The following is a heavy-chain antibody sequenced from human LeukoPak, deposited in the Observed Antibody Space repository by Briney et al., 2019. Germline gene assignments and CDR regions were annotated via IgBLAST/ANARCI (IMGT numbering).Heavy chain of an antibody. D-gene: IGHD6-19*01. CDR1: GFTFSSYS. CDR3: AKVLEQWLVGHWFDP. J-gene: IGHJ5*02. CDR2: ISSSSSYI. Sequence: KSGGSLRLSCAASGFTFSSYSMNWVRQAPGKGLEWVSSISSSSSYIYYADSVKGRFTISRDNAKNSLYLQMNSLRAEDTAVYYCAKVLEQWLVGHWFDPWGQGTLVTVSP. V-gene: IGHV3-21*04.